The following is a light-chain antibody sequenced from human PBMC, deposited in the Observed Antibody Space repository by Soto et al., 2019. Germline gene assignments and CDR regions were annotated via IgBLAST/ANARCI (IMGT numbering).Light chain of an antibody. V-gene: IGLV1-47*01. Sequence: QSVLTQLPSASGTPGQRVTISCSGSSSNIGSNNVYWYQQLPGRAHKLHISXXXXXXXXXXXXXXXSKSGTSVSLAISGLXXXXXXXXXCAAWDDSLSGGVFGGGTKLTVL. CDR3: AAWDDSLSGGV. CDR2: XXX. J-gene: IGLJ3*02. CDR1: SSNIGSNN.